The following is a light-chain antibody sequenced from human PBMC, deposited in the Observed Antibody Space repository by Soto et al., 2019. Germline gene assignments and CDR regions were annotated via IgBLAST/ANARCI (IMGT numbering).Light chain of an antibody. J-gene: IGKJ2*01. CDR1: QSVSSNY. Sequence: EIVLTQSPGTLSLSPGERATLSCRASQSVSSNYLVWYQQKPGQAPRLLICGASSRATGIPDRFSGSGSGTDFTLTISRLEPEDFAVYYCQHYGRSAYTFGQGTTLEIK. CDR3: QHYGRSAYT. CDR2: GAS. V-gene: IGKV3-20*01.